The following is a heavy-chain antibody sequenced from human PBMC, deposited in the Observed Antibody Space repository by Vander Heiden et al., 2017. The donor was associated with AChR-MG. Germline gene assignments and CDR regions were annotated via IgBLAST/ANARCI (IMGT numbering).Heavy chain of an antibody. Sequence: QVQLQESGPGLVKPSETLSLTCTVSGGSISSYYWRWIRQPPGKGLEWIGYIYYSGSTNYIPSLKSRVTISVDTSKNQFSLKLSSVTAADTAVYYCARRSYHFDYWGQGTLVTVSS. V-gene: IGHV4-59*01. CDR3: ARRSYHFDY. CDR1: GGSISSYY. J-gene: IGHJ4*02. CDR2: IYYSGST. D-gene: IGHD2-2*02.